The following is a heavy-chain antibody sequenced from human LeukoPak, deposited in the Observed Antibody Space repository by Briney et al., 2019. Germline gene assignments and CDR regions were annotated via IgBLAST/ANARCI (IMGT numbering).Heavy chain of an antibody. CDR1: GFTFSTYW. D-gene: IGHD7-27*01. Sequence: PGGSLRLSCAASGFTFSTYWMSWVRQAPGKGLEWVANINQDGSEKYSVDSVKGRFTISRDNAKNSLYLQMNSLRAEDTAVYYCARDKLTGDSHFDSGGQGTLVTVSS. J-gene: IGHJ4*02. CDR2: INQDGSEK. V-gene: IGHV3-7*01. CDR3: ARDKLTGDSHFDS.